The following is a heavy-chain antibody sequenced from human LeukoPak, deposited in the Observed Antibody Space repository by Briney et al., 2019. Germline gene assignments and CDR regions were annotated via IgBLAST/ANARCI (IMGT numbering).Heavy chain of an antibody. V-gene: IGHV4-34*01. CDR3: ARGKLYYYGSGSYFVYFDY. CDR2: INHSGST. CDR1: GVSFSGYY. J-gene: IGHJ4*02. Sequence: SETLSLTCAVYGVSFSGYYWSWIRQPPGKGLEWIGEINHSGSTNYNPSLKSRVTISVDTSKNQFSLKQSSVTAAGTAVYYCARGKLYYYGSGSYFVYFDYWGQGTLVTVSS. D-gene: IGHD3-10*01.